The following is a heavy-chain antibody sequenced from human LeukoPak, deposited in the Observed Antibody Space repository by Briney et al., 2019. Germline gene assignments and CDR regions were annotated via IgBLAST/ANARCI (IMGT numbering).Heavy chain of an antibody. Sequence: SQTLSLTCVVSGDIVSSKNGAWNWIRQSPSRGLEWLGRTYYRSKLYNDYAESMEGRMTISQDTSKNQYSLHLNSVTPDDTAVYYCARDFGTTGWHTFDYWGQGTLVTVSS. V-gene: IGHV6-1*01. CDR3: ARDFGTTGWHTFDY. CDR1: GDIVSSKNGA. CDR2: TYYRSKLYN. J-gene: IGHJ4*02. D-gene: IGHD6-19*01.